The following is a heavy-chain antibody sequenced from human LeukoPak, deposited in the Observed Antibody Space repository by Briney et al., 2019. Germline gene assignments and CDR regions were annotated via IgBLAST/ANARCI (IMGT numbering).Heavy chain of an antibody. V-gene: IGHV3-21*01. CDR1: GFTFDDYD. J-gene: IGHJ3*02. CDR3: ARDKTEQWLVLEAFDI. D-gene: IGHD6-19*01. CDR2: ISATSSYI. Sequence: GGSLRLSCAASGFTFDDYDMYWVRQTPGKGLEWVSSISATSSYIYYADSARGRFTISRDNAKNSLYLQMNSLRAENTAVYYCARDKTEQWLVLEAFDIWGQGTVVTVSS.